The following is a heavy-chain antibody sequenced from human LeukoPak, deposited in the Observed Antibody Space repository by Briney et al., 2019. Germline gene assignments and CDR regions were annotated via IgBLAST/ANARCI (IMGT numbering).Heavy chain of an antibody. V-gene: IGHV3-43*02. CDR3: AKDSWGTYYYGMDV. D-gene: IGHD3-16*01. CDR1: GFIFDDYA. CDR2: INGDGGST. Sequence: GGSLRLSCAASGFIFDDYAMHWVRQAPGKGLEWISLINGDGGSTYYADSVKGRFAISRDNSKNSLYLQMNSLRTEDTALYYCAKDSWGTYYYGMDVWGQGTTVTVSS. J-gene: IGHJ6*02.